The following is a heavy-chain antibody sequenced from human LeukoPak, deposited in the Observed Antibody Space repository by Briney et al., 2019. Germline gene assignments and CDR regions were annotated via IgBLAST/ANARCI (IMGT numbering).Heavy chain of an antibody. D-gene: IGHD5-24*01. CDR1: GFTFSSYW. J-gene: IGHJ4*02. V-gene: IGHV3-74*01. Sequence: GGSLRLSCAASGFTFSSYWMYWVRQAPGKGLVWVSRINSDGSSTTYADSVKGRFTISRDNAKNSLYLQMNSLRAEDTAVYYCARVGEKAFHLWPEIDYWGQGTLVTVS. CDR2: INSDGSST. CDR3: ARVGEKAFHLWPEIDY.